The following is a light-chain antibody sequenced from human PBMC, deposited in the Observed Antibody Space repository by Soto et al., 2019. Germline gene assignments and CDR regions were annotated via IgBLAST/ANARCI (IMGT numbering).Light chain of an antibody. J-gene: IGKJ4*01. V-gene: IGKV1-12*01. CDR1: QGISGW. Sequence: DVHMTQSPSSVSASVGDTVTITCRASQGISGWLAWYQQKPGRAPKLLIYPASTLQYGVPSRFSGSGSETDFTLTITSLEPEDFATYFCQQASDFPLTFGGGTKVDI. CDR2: PAS. CDR3: QQASDFPLT.